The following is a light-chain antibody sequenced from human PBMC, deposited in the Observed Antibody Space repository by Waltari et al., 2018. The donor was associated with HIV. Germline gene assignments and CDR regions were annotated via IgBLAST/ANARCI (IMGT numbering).Light chain of an antibody. Sequence: SALTQPPSASVSPGQSVTISSTGTSSDIGGYNYVSWYQQHPGQAPKLMMYEVSKRPSGVPDLFSGSKSGNTASLTVSGLQAEDEADYYCSSFAGSNNLGVFGGGTKLTVL. CDR3: SSFAGSNNLGV. CDR2: EVS. CDR1: SSDIGGYNY. J-gene: IGLJ3*02. V-gene: IGLV2-8*01.